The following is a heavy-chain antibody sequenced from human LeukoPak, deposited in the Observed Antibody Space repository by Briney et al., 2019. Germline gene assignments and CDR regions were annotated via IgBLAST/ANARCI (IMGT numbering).Heavy chain of an antibody. J-gene: IGHJ6*02. CDR1: GYTFTSYG. CDR3: ARDIWDIVVVPAAMSGVYYYYGMDV. Sequence: ASVKVSCKASGYTFTSYGISWVRQAPGQGLGWMGWISAYHGNTNYAQKLQGRVTMTTDTSTSTAYMELRSLRSDDTAVYYCARDIWDIVVVPAAMSGVYYYYGMDVWGQGTTVTVSS. V-gene: IGHV1-18*01. D-gene: IGHD2-2*01. CDR2: ISAYHGNT.